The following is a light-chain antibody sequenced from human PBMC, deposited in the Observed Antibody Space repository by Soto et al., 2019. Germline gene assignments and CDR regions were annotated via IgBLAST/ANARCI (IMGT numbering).Light chain of an antibody. CDR2: ATS. J-gene: IGKJ4*01. V-gene: IGKV3-15*01. Sequence: EVVMTQSPATLSVSPGDRATLSCRASQSVNSHLAWYQQKPGQAPRLLIYATSTRASGVPARFSGSGSGTEFTLTISSLRSEDSAIYYCQQYDDWRLLTFGGGTKVEI. CDR3: QQYDDWRLLT. CDR1: QSVNSH.